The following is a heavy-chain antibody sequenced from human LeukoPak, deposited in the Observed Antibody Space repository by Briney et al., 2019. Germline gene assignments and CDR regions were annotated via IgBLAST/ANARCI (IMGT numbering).Heavy chain of an antibody. Sequence: GGSLRLSCAASGFTFSSYWMNWARQAPGKGLEWVASVNHNGNVNYYVDSVKGRFTISRDNAKSSLYLQMSNLRAEDTAVYFCARGGGLDVWGQGATVTVSS. CDR3: ARGGGLDV. CDR2: VNHNGNVN. J-gene: IGHJ6*02. CDR1: GFTFSSYW. D-gene: IGHD3-16*01. V-gene: IGHV3-7*03.